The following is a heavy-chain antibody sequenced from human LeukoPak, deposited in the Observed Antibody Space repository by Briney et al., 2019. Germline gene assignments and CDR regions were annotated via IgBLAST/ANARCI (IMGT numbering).Heavy chain of an antibody. V-gene: IGHV3-7*04. CDR2: LHADGVEQ. CDR1: GFSLSGYW. D-gene: IGHD5-12*01. J-gene: IGHJ4*02. Sequence: GGSLRLSCAASGFSLSGYWMSWVRQAPGKGLEWVARLHADGVEQYYVDSVKGRFTMSGDNAENSLYLQMNSLRVEDTAVYYCARGGYSFDYLGQGTLVTVSS. CDR3: ARGGYSFDY.